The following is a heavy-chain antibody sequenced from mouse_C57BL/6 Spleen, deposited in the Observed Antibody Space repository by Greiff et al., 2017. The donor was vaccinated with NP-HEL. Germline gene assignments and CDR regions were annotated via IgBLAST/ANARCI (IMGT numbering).Heavy chain of an antibody. J-gene: IGHJ3*01. CDR1: GYTFTSYW. Sequence: VQLQQSGAELVMPGASVKLSCKASGYTFTSYWMHWVKQRPGQGLEWIGEIDPSDSYTNYNQKFKGKSTLTVDKSSSTAYMQLSSLTSEDSAVYYGARGTAQATEGFAYWGQGTLVTVSA. CDR2: IDPSDSYT. V-gene: IGHV1-69*01. CDR3: ARGTAQATEGFAY. D-gene: IGHD3-2*02.